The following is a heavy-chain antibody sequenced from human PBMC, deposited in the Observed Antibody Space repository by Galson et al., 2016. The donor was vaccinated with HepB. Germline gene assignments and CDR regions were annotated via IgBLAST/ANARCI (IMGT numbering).Heavy chain of an antibody. J-gene: IGHJ3*02. Sequence: SLRLSCAASGFTFSAYWLTWVRQAPGTGLEWVASINQDGSAKYYVDSAKGRFIISRDNARTPLSLQMNSLRVDHTSMYYRVSGYTSGIWGPGTMVIVYS. V-gene: IGHV3-7*01. CDR3: VSGYTSGI. CDR1: GFTFSAYW. D-gene: IGHD6-19*01. CDR2: INQDGSAK.